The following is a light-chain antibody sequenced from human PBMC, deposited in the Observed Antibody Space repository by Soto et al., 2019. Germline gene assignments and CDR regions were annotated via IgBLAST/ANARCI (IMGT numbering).Light chain of an antibody. CDR2: DAS. J-gene: IGKJ1*01. CDR1: QGISSF. CDR3: QQYHSYPAS. V-gene: IGKV1-16*01. Sequence: DIQMTQSPSSLSASVGDRVTITCRASQGISSFLAWFQQKPGKAPKSLIYDASSLQSGVPSRFSGSGSDTHFTLTISSLQPEDFATYYCQQYHSYPASFGQGTKVEI.